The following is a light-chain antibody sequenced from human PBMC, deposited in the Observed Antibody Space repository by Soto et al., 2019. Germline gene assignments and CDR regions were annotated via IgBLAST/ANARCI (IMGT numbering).Light chain of an antibody. J-gene: IGLJ6*01. CDR3: SSYSRSSTYV. CDR1: NSDVDGYDY. Sequence: QSALTQPASVSGSPGQSITISCTGTNSDVDGYDYVSWYQQHPGKAPKLIIFEVSNRPSGVSNRFSGSKSANTASLTISGLQAEDEADYYCSSYSRSSTYVFGTGTQLTVL. V-gene: IGLV2-14*01. CDR2: EVS.